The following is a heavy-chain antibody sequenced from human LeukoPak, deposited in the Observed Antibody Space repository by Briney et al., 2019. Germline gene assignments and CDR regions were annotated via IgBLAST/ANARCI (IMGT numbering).Heavy chain of an antibody. V-gene: IGHV4-59*12. D-gene: IGHD1-26*01. J-gene: IGHJ5*02. Sequence: KPSETLSLTCTVSGVSISSYYWSWIRQPPGKGLEWIGYIYYSGSTNYNPSLKSRVTISVDTSKNQFSLKLSSVTAADTAVYYCARDPYSGSHRNWFDPWGQGTLVTVSS. CDR3: ARDPYSGSHRNWFDP. CDR2: IYYSGST. CDR1: GVSISSYY.